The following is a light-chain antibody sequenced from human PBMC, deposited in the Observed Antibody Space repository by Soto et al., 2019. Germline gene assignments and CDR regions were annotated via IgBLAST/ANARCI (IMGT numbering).Light chain of an antibody. CDR1: QAIRND. Sequence: AIQMTQSPSSLSASVGDRVTITCRASQAIRNDLGWYQQKPGKAPKLLIYDGSKLQSGVPSRFSGSVSGTDFTLTISSLQPEDFATYYCLQDYNFPRTFGQGTKVEVK. J-gene: IGKJ1*01. CDR3: LQDYNFPRT. V-gene: IGKV1-6*01. CDR2: DGS.